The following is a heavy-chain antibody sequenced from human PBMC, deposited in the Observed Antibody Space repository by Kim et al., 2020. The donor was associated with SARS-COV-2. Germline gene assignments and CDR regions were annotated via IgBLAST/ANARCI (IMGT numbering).Heavy chain of an antibody. CDR3: ARGHIAVAGTPDWFDP. CDR2: INPSGGST. CDR1: GYTFTSYY. J-gene: IGHJ5*02. V-gene: IGHV1-46*01. Sequence: ASVKVSCKASGYTFTSYYMHWVRQAPGQGLEWMGIINPSGGSTSYAQKFQGRVTMTRDTSTSTVYMELSSLRSEDTAVYYCARGHIAVAGTPDWFDPWGQGTLVTVSS. D-gene: IGHD6-19*01.